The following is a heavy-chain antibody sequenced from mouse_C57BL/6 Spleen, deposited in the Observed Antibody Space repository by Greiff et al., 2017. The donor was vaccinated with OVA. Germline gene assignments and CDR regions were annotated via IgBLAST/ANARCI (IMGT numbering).Heavy chain of an antibody. CDR1: GYAFSSYW. D-gene: IGHD1-1*01. V-gene: IGHV1-80*01. Sequence: QVQLQQSGAELVKPGASVKISCKASGYAFSSYWMNWVKQRPGKGLEWIGQIYPGDGDTNYNGKFKGKATLTADKSSSTAYMQLSSLTSEDSAVYFCARNYGSSHHWYFDVWGTGTTVTVSS. CDR3: ARNYGSSHHWYFDV. CDR2: IYPGDGDT. J-gene: IGHJ1*03.